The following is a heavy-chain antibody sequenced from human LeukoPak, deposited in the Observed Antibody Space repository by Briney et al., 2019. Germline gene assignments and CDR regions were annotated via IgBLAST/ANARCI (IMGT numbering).Heavy chain of an antibody. V-gene: IGHV4-59*01. CDR1: GDSISSYY. J-gene: IGHJ6*02. Sequence: SETLSLTCTVSGDSISSYYWSWIRQPPGKGLEWIGYIYYSGSTNYNPSLKSRVTISVDTSKNQLSLKLSSVTAADTAVYYCASHCSSTSCYGMDVWGQGTTVTVSS. CDR3: ASHCSSTSCYGMDV. CDR2: IYYSGST. D-gene: IGHD2-2*01.